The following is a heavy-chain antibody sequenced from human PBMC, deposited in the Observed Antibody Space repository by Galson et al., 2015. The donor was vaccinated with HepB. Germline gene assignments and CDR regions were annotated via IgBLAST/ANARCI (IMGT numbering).Heavy chain of an antibody. V-gene: IGHV3-74*01. Sequence: SLRLSWAASGFTFSKYWMYWVRHAPGKGLVWVSRINSDGSSTTYADSVKGRFTVSRDNAKNTLYLQTNSLRVEDTAVYYCASLVAYYYFGMDVWGEGTTVTVSS. D-gene: IGHD2-15*01. CDR1: GFTFSKYW. CDR3: ASLVAYYYFGMDV. CDR2: INSDGSST. J-gene: IGHJ6*04.